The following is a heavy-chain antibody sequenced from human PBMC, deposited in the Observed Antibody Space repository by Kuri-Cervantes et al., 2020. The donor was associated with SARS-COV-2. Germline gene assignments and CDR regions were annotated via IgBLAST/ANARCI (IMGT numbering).Heavy chain of an antibody. CDR3: AKDPNGIVVVVAAIDQ. CDR2: ISSSSSTI. CDR1: GFTFSSYS. V-gene: IGHV3-48*01. Sequence: GGSLRLSCAASGFTFSSYSMNWVRQAPGKGLEWVSYISSSSSTIYYADSVKVRFTISRDNSKNRLYLHMSSLRVEDTAVYYCAKDPNGIVVVVAAIDQWGQGTLVTVSS. J-gene: IGHJ4*02. D-gene: IGHD2-15*01.